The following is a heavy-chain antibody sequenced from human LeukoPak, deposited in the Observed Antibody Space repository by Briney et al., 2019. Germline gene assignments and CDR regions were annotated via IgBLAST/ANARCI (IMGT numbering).Heavy chain of an antibody. V-gene: IGHV3-7*01. J-gene: IGHJ6*03. D-gene: IGHD6-13*01. CDR3: ARRALYSSSWSGGYYMDV. CDR2: IKQDGSEK. Sequence: PGGTLRLSCAASGFTFSSYWMSWVRQAPGKGLEWVANIKQDGSEKYYVDSVKGRFTISRDNAKNSLYLQMNSLRAEDTAVYYCARRALYSSSWSGGYYMDVWGKGTTVTISS. CDR1: GFTFSSYW.